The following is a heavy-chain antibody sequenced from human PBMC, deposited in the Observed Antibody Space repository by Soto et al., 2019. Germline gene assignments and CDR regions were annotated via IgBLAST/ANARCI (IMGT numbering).Heavy chain of an antibody. Sequence: ASVKVSCKASGYTFTSYGISWVRQAPGQGLEWMGWISAYNGNTNYAQKLQGRVAMTTDTSTSTAYMELRSLRSDDTAVYYCARDLREAAAGKLYYYYGMDVWGKGTTVTVSS. CDR3: ARDLREAAAGKLYYYYGMDV. V-gene: IGHV1-18*04. J-gene: IGHJ6*04. D-gene: IGHD6-13*01. CDR2: ISAYNGNT. CDR1: GYTFTSYG.